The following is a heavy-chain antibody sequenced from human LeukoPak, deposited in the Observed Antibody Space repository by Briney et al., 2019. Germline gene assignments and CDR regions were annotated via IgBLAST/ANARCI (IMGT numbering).Heavy chain of an antibody. J-gene: IGHJ2*01. CDR1: GGSTNNYF. V-gene: IGHV4-4*07. Sequence: PSETLSLTCSVSGGSTNNYFWSWIRQPAGKGLEWIGRIYNSGTTNYSPSLESRVTMSLDTSKNRFSLSLSSVTAAATAVYYCARDRLGATGHWRIDVWGRGTLVTVSS. D-gene: IGHD1-26*01. CDR2: IYNSGTT. CDR3: ARDRLGATGHWRIDV.